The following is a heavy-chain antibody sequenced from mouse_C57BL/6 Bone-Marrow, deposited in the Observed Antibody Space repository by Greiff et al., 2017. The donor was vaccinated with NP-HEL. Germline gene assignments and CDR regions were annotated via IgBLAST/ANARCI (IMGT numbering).Heavy chain of an antibody. Sequence: VQLQQPGAELVMPGASVKLSCKASCYNFTSSWMHWVKQRPGPGLEWIGEIDPSDSYTNYNQKFKGKSTLTVDKSSSTAYMQLSSLTSEDSAVYYCATRYYGSSHDYWGQGTTLTVSS. CDR3: ATRYYGSSHDY. D-gene: IGHD1-1*01. J-gene: IGHJ2*01. V-gene: IGHV1-69*01. CDR2: IDPSDSYT. CDR1: CYNFTSSW.